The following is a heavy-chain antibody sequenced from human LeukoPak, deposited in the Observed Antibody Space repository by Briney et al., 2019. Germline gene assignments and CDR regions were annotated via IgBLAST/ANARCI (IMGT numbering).Heavy chain of an antibody. CDR1: GYTLTELS. J-gene: IGHJ4*02. D-gene: IGHD5-24*01. Sequence: ASVKVSCKVSGYTLTELSMHWVRQAPGKGLEWMGGFDPADGETIYAQKFRGRVTMTEDRSSDTVYMELSSLRSDDTAVYYCATAGIMAYFDYWGQGTLVTVSS. CDR2: FDPADGET. V-gene: IGHV1-24*01. CDR3: ATAGIMAYFDY.